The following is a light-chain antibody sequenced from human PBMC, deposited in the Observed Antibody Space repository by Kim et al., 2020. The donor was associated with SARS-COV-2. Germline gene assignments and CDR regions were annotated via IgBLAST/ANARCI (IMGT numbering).Light chain of an antibody. CDR2: GAS. J-gene: IGKJ4*01. CDR3: QQYHSYPLT. V-gene: IGKV1-5*03. Sequence: ADVGDRVHITCRASQNIKNWLAWYQLKPGKAPHLLIFGASTLQEGVPSRFSGSGSGTEFSLTINSLQPDDFAIYYCQQYHSYPLTFGGGTKVDIK. CDR1: QNIKNW.